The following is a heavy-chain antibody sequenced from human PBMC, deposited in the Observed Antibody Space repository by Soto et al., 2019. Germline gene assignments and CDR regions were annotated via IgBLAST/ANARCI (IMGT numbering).Heavy chain of an antibody. CDR2: ISSNGGST. J-gene: IGHJ4*02. V-gene: IGHV3-64D*08. CDR3: AKDLKWGILPRTNDH. CDR1: GFTFSSYA. D-gene: IGHD3-16*01. Sequence: GGSLRLSCSASGFTFSSYAMHWVRQAPGKGLEYVSAISSNGGSTYYADSVKGRFTISRDNSKNTLYLQMSSLRAEDTAIYYCAKDLKWGILPRTNDHRGQGTQVTRSS.